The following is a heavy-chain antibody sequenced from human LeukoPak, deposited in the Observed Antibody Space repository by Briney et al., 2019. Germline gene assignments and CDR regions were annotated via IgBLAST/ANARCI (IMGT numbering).Heavy chain of an antibody. D-gene: IGHD3-16*01. CDR3: ARGGGLDV. J-gene: IGHJ6*02. Sequence: GGSLRLSCAASGFTFSSYWVNWARQAPGKGLEWVASINHNGNVNYYVDSVKGRFTISRDNAKNSLYLQMSNLRAEDTAVYFCARGGGLDVWGQGATVTVSS. CDR2: INHNGNVN. V-gene: IGHV3-7*03. CDR1: GFTFSSYW.